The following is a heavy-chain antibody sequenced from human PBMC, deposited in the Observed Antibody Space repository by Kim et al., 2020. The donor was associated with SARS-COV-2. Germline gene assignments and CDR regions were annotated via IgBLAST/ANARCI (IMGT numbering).Heavy chain of an antibody. CDR2: ISWNSGSI. J-gene: IGHJ4*02. D-gene: IGHD3-22*01. Sequence: GGSLRLSCAASGFTFDDYAMHWVRQTPGKGLEWVSGISWNSGSIGYADSVKGRFTISRDNARASLYLQMNSLRDEDTALYYCAKGQNHDSSTYLDYWGQGTLVTVSS. CDR1: GFTFDDYA. CDR3: AKGQNHDSSTYLDY. V-gene: IGHV3-9*01.